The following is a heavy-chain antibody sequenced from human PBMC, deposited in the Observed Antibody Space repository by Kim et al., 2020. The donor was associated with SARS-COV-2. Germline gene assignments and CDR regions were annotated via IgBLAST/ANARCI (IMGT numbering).Heavy chain of an antibody. CDR2: INTNTGNP. Sequence: ASVKVSCKASGYTFTSYAMNWVRQAPGQGLEWMGWINTNTGNPTYAQGFTGRFVFSLDTSVSTAYLQISSLKAEDTAVYYCARCRYSYGPNWFDPWGQGTLVTLSS. CDR3: ARCRYSYGPNWFDP. CDR1: GYTFTSYA. J-gene: IGHJ5*02. D-gene: IGHD5-18*01. V-gene: IGHV7-4-1*02.